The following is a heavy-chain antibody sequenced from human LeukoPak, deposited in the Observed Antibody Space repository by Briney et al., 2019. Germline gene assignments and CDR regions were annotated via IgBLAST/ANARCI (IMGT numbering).Heavy chain of an antibody. CDR2: IYYSGST. D-gene: IGHD3-10*01. CDR3: ARAYYYGSGSYGLDY. Sequence: SETLSLTCTVSGGSISSGDYYWSWIRQPPGKGLEWIGYIYYSGSTYYNPSLKSRVTISVDTSKNQFSLKLSSVTAADTAVYYCARAYYYGSGSYGLDYWGQGTLVTVSS. CDR1: GGSISSGDYY. J-gene: IGHJ4*02. V-gene: IGHV4-30-4*02.